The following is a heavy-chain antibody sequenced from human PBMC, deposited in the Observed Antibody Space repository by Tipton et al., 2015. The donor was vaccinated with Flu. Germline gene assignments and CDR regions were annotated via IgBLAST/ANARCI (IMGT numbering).Heavy chain of an antibody. Sequence: SLRLSCAASGFTFSSYGMHWVRQAPGKGLEWVAVIWYDGSNKYYADSVKGRFTISRDNSKNTLYLQMNSLRAEDTAVYYCAREGTYYYDSSGPDYWGQGTLVTVSS. CDR3: AREGTYYYDSSGPDY. CDR1: GFTFSSYG. D-gene: IGHD3-22*01. J-gene: IGHJ4*02. CDR2: IWYDGSNK. V-gene: IGHV3-33*01.